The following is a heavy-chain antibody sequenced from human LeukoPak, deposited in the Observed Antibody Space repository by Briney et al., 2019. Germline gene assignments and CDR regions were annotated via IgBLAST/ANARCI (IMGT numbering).Heavy chain of an antibody. J-gene: IGHJ3*02. D-gene: IGHD2-15*01. CDR3: ARVGSGGSLDI. CDR1: GFTFSSYA. CDR2: VSDSGGST. V-gene: IGHV3-23*01. Sequence: GGSLRLSCAASGFTFSSYAMSWVRQAPGKGLEWVSAVSDSGGSTYYADSVKGRFTISRDNSKNTLYLQMNSLRAEDTAVYNCARVGSGGSLDIWGQGTMVTVSS.